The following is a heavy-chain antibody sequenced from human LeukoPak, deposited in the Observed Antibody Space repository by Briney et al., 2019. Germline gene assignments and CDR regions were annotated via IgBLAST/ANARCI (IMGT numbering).Heavy chain of an antibody. J-gene: IGHJ5*02. V-gene: IGHV1-2*02. D-gene: IGHD2-15*01. Sequence: ASVKVSCKASGYTFTGYYMHWVRQAPGQGLEWMGWINPNSGGTNYAQKFQGRVTMTRDTSISTAYMELSRLRSDDTAVYSCARCGGSCEWFDPWGQGTLVTVSS. CDR3: ARCGGSCEWFDP. CDR2: INPNSGGT. CDR1: GYTFTGYY.